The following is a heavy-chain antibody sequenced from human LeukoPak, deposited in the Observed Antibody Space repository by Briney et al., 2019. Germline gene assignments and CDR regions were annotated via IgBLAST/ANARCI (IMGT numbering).Heavy chain of an antibody. CDR1: GYTFTCYY. CDR3: AREFGSSGYYYADY. D-gene: IGHD3-22*01. V-gene: IGHV1-2*02. CDR2: INPNSGGT. J-gene: IGHJ4*02. Sequence: ASVKVSCKASGYTFTCYYMHWVRQAPGQGLEWMGWINPNSGGTNYAQKFQGRVTMTRDTSISTAYMELSRLRSDDTAVYYRAREFGSSGYYYADYWGQGTLVTVSS.